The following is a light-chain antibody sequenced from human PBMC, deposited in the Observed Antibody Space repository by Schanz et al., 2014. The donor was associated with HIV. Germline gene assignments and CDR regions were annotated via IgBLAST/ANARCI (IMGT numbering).Light chain of an antibody. Sequence: QAVVTQEPSFSVSPGGTVTLTCGLSSGSVSISYYPSWYQQTPGQAPRTLIYSTNTRSSGVPDRFSGSILGNKAALTITGAQADDESDYYCVLYMGRGISVFGGGTKLTV. J-gene: IGLJ2*01. CDR1: SGSVSISYY. CDR3: VLYMGRGISV. CDR2: STN. V-gene: IGLV8-61*01.